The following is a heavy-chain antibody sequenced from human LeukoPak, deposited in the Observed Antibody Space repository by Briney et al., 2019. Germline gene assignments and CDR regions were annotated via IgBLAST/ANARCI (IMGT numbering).Heavy chain of an antibody. CDR1: GGSFSGYY. D-gene: IGHD3/OR15-3a*01. V-gene: IGHV4-34*01. Sequence: SETLSLTCAVYGGSFSGYYWSWIRQPPGKGLEWIGEINHSGSTNYNPSLKSRVTISVDTSKNQFSLKLSSVTAADTAVYYCARQTGSGLFILPGGQGTLVTVS. CDR2: INHSGST. CDR3: ARQTGSGLFILP. J-gene: IGHJ4*02.